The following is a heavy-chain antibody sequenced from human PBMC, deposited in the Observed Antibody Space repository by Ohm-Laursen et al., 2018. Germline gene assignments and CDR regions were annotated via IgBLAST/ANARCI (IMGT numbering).Heavy chain of an antibody. D-gene: IGHD5-24*01. J-gene: IGHJ4*02. V-gene: IGHV3-21*01. CDR2: ISSSSSYI. Sequence: SLRLSRAATGFTFSSNSMNWVRKAPGKGLERVSSISSSSSYIYYADSVKGRFTISIDNAKNSLYLQMNSLRGEDTALYYCARRQGMATIVDYWGQGTLVPVSS. CDR1: GFTFSSNS. CDR3: ARRQGMATIVDY.